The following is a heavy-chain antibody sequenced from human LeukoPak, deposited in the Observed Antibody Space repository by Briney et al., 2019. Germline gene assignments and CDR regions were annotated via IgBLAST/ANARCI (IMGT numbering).Heavy chain of an antibody. CDR3: ARDSKTGLYYRRYHYMDV. V-gene: IGHV3-7*01. CDR1: GFTFSSYW. CDR2: IKQDGSEK. J-gene: IGHJ6*03. Sequence: GGSLRLSCAASGFTFSSYWMTWVRQAPGKGPEWVASIKQDGSEKYYVDSVKGRFTISRDNAKNSLYLQMNSLRAEDTAVYYCARDSKTGLYYRRYHYMDVWGKGATVTVSS. D-gene: IGHD3-22*01.